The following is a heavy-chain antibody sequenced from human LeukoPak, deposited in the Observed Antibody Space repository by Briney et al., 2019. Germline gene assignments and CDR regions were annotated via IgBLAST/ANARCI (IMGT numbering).Heavy chain of an antibody. CDR2: ISSSGTTI. J-gene: IGHJ4*02. CDR3: ARIMITVTTSDY. D-gene: IGHD4-17*01. CDR1: GFTFSSYG. V-gene: IGHV3-48*03. Sequence: PGGSLRLSFAAAGFTFSSYGMNWVRQAPGKGLEWLSYISSSGTTIKYADSVKGRFTISRDNAKNSLYLQVNSLRAEDTAVYYCARIMITVTTSDYWGQGTLVTVSS.